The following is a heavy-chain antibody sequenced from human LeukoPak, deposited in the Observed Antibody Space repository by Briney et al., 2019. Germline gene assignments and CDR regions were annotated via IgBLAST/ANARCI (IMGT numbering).Heavy chain of an antibody. CDR1: GGSISSYY. CDR3: ARKTGWFDP. V-gene: IGHV4-59*01. CDR2: IYYSGSA. Sequence: SETLSLTCSVSGGSISSYYWSWIRQPPGKGLEWIGYIYYSGSANYNPSLKSRVTISVDTSKNQFSLKLSSVTAADTAVYYCARKTGWFDPWGQGTLVTVSS. J-gene: IGHJ5*02. D-gene: IGHD1-14*01.